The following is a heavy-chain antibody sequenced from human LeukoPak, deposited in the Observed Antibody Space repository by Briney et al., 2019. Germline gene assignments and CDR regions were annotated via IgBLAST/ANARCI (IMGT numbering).Heavy chain of an antibody. CDR3: ARALTQQPGFFDY. Sequence: ASVKVSCKASGGTFSSYTISWVRQAPGQGLEWMGRIIPILGIANYAQKFQGRVTITADKSTSTAYMELSSLRSEDTAVYYCARALTQQPGFFDYWGKGTLVTVSS. D-gene: IGHD6-13*01. CDR2: IIPILGIA. J-gene: IGHJ4*02. CDR1: GGTFSSYT. V-gene: IGHV1-69*02.